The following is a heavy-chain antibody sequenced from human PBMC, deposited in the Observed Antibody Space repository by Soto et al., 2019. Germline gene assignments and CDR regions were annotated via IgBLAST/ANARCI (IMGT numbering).Heavy chain of an antibody. J-gene: IGHJ5*02. D-gene: IGHD7-27*01. Sequence: QITLKESGPTLVKPTQTLTLTCTLSGFSHSTSGVAVGWIRQPPGKALEWLGHIYWHGGKYFSTSLKSRLSLTKDTSKNQVVLTVTNVDPVDTGTYYCSRLLTAALFSYDLWGQGTLVTVSS. CDR2: IYWHGGK. CDR3: SRLLTAALFSYDL. V-gene: IGHV2-5*01. CDR1: GFSHSTSGVA.